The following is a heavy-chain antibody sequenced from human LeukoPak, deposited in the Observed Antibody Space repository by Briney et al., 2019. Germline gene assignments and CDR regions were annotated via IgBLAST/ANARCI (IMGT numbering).Heavy chain of an antibody. CDR2: IDPNSGGT. D-gene: IGHD3-22*01. CDR1: GYIFTDYY. CDR3: ARSALGPGYPYYYDSSGHFDY. J-gene: IGHJ4*02. V-gene: IGHV1-2*02. Sequence: ASVKVSCKASGYIFTDYYMHWVRQAPGQGLEWMGWIDPNSGGTNSAQKFQGRVTISVDTSKNQFSLKLSSVTAADTAVYYCARSALGPGYPYYYDSSGHFDYWGQGTLVTVSS.